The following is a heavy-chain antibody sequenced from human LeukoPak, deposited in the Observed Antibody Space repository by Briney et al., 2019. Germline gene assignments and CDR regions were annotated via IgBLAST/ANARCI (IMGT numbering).Heavy chain of an antibody. CDR2: ISYDGSNK. D-gene: IGHD5-24*01. V-gene: IGHV3-30-3*01. J-gene: IGHJ5*02. CDR1: GFTFSSYA. Sequence: PGGSLRLSCAASGFTFSSYAMHWVRQAPGKGLEWVAVISYDGSNKYYADSVKGRFTISRDNAKNSLYLQMNSLRAEDTAVYYCARVLWLQACGQGTLVTVSS. CDR3: ARVLWLQA.